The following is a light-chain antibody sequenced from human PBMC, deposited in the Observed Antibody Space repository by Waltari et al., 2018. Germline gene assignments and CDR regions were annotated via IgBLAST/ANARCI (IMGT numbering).Light chain of an antibody. J-gene: IGLJ3*02. CDR2: VNSDGSH. CDR3: QTGGHGTWV. V-gene: IGLV4-69*01. Sequence: QLVLTQSPSASASLGASVKLTCTLSSGHSSNVIAWLQQQPEKGPRYLMTVNSDGSHSQGDEIPDRFSGSSSGTERYLTISSLQSEDEADYYCQTGGHGTWVFGGGTKLTVL. CDR1: SGHSSNV.